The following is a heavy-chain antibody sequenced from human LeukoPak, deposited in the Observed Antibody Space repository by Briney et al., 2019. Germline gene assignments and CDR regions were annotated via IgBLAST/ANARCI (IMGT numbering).Heavy chain of an antibody. Sequence: ASVKVSCKASGYTFTSYDINWVRQATGQGLEWMGWMNPNSGNTGYVQKFQGGVTMTRNTSISTAYMELSSLRSEDTAVYYCARGILSDDAFDIWGQGTMVTVSS. CDR3: ARGILSDDAFDI. V-gene: IGHV1-8*01. J-gene: IGHJ3*02. CDR1: GYTFTSYD. CDR2: MNPNSGNT.